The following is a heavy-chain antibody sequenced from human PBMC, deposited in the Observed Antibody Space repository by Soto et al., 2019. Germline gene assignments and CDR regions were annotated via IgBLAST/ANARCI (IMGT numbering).Heavy chain of an antibody. CDR1: GFTFSSYA. D-gene: IGHD6-13*01. Sequence: QVQLVESGGGVVQPGRSLRLSCAASGFTFSSYAMHWVRQAPGKGLEWVAVISYDGSNKYYADSVKGRFTISRDNSKNTLYLQMNSLRAEDTSVYYCAREQQLNWFDPWGQGTLVTVSS. J-gene: IGHJ5*02. V-gene: IGHV3-30-3*01. CDR2: ISYDGSNK. CDR3: AREQQLNWFDP.